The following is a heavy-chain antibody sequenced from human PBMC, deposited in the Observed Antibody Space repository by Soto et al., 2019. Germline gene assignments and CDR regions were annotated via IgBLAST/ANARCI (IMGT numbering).Heavy chain of an antibody. Sequence: SLRLSCAASGFTFSSYSMNWVRQAPGKGLEWVSYISSSSSTIYYADSVKGRFTISRDNAKNSLYLQMNSLRAEDTAVYYCARVGSSSWHNFDYWGQGTLVTVSS. V-gene: IGHV3-48*01. CDR1: GFTFSSYS. D-gene: IGHD6-13*01. CDR3: ARVGSSSWHNFDY. CDR2: ISSSSSTI. J-gene: IGHJ4*02.